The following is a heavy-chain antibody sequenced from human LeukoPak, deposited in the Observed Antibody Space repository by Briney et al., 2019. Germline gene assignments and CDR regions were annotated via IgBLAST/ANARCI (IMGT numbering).Heavy chain of an antibody. J-gene: IGHJ4*02. D-gene: IGHD3-10*01. V-gene: IGHV1-8*03. Sequence: GASVKVSCKASGYTFTSYDINWVRQATGQGLEWMGWMNPNSGNTGYAQKFQGRVTITRNTSISTAYMELSRLRSDDTAVYYCARVNTDYYGSGSVDYWGQGTLVTVSS. CDR3: ARVNTDYYGSGSVDY. CDR2: MNPNSGNT. CDR1: GYTFTSYD.